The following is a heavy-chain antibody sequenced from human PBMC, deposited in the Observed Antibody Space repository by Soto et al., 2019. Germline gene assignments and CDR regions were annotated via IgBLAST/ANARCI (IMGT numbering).Heavy chain of an antibody. J-gene: IGHJ3*01. CDR1: GFTFSSHV. Sequence: QVQLVESGGGVVQPGTSLRLSCAASGFTFSSHVMHWVRQAPGKWLQWVAVIWNDGRNKQYADSVKGRLTISRDNSKNALNLQMNSLRAEDTAVKYCEREVGYTWNDNRDAAVHMRGRGTMVTVPS. V-gene: IGHV3-33*01. CDR2: IWNDGRNK. D-gene: IGHD1-1*01. CDR3: EREVGYTWNDNRDAAVHM.